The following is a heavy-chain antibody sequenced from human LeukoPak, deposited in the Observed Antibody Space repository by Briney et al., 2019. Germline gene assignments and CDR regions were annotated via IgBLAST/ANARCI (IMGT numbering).Heavy chain of an antibody. D-gene: IGHD1-1*01. CDR1: GYSFYTYW. J-gene: IGHJ4*02. CDR3: ARLSGYSTFDF. Sequence: GESLKISCQGSGYSFYTYWIGWVRQKPGKGLEWMGIIYPGDSDTKYSPSFQGQVTISADKPTNTAYLQWGSLKASDTAMYYCARLSGYSTFDFWGQGTLVTVSS. V-gene: IGHV5-51*01. CDR2: IYPGDSDT.